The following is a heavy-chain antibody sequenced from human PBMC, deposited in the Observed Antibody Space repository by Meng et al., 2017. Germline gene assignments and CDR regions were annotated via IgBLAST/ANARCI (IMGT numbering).Heavy chain of an antibody. CDR1: GGTFSSYA. V-gene: IGHV1-69*13. Sequence: SVKVSCKASGGTFSSYAISWVRQAPGQGLEWMGGIIPIFGTANYAQKFQGRVTITADESTSTAYMELSSLRSEDTAVYYCARDLRDGYNYGPSAFAIWGQGKMV. CDR2: IIPIFGTA. CDR3: ARDLRDGYNYGPSAFAI. D-gene: IGHD5-24*01. J-gene: IGHJ3*02.